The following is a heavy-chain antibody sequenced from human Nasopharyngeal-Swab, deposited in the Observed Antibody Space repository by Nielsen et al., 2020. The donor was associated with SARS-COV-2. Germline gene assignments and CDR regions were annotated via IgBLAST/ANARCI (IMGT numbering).Heavy chain of an antibody. V-gene: IGHV1-3*01. CDR1: GYTFTSYA. J-gene: IGHJ4*02. Sequence: ASVKVSCKASGYTFTSYAMHWVRQAPGQRFEWMGWINAGNGNTKYSQKFQGRVTITRDTSASTAYMELSSLRSEDTAVYYCARDTTGYGSGSIDWGQGTLVTVSS. D-gene: IGHD3-10*01. CDR3: ARDTTGYGSGSID. CDR2: INAGNGNT.